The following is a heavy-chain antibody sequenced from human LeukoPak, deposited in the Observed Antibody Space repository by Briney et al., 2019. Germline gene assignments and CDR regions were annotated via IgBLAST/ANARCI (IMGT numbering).Heavy chain of an antibody. CDR3: ARETPRRGETRDGYR. CDR1: GFTFSSYS. V-gene: IGHV3-48*04. CDR2: ISSSSSTI. D-gene: IGHD5-24*01. Sequence: GGSLRLSCAASGFTFSSYSMNWVRQAPGKGLEWVSYISSSSSTIYYADSVKGRFTISSDNPKNLLFLQINSLRVEDTAVYYCARETPRRGETRDGYRWGQGTVVTVSS. J-gene: IGHJ4*02.